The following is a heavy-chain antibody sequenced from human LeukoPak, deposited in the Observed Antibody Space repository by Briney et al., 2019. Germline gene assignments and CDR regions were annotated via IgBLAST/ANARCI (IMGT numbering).Heavy chain of an antibody. Sequence: SETLSLTCTVSGDSSTNSLYYWGWIRQPPGKGLEWIGSIDYSGSTYYNPSLKSRATISIDTSKNQFSLKLSSVTAADTAVYHCAREYTLYRSGWFLDYWGQGTVVTVSS. V-gene: IGHV4-39*07. CDR2: IDYSGST. J-gene: IGHJ4*02. CDR3: AREYTLYRSGWFLDY. CDR1: GDSSTNSLYY. D-gene: IGHD6-19*01.